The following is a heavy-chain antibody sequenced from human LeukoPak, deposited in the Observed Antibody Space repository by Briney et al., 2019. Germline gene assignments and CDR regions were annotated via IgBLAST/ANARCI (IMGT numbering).Heavy chain of an antibody. CDR1: AFTLTSNS. CDR2: IDSSSSLT. V-gene: IGHV3-48*02. J-gene: IGHJ5*02. D-gene: IGHD1-26*01. Sequence: RGSLRPACVASAFTLTSNSINCVSQAPGKGLEWISYIDSSSSLTQYTDSVKGRFTISRDNARNSLFLEMNSLRDEDTAVYYCARVARVGQDNWFDPWGQGTLVIVSS. CDR3: ARVARVGQDNWFDP.